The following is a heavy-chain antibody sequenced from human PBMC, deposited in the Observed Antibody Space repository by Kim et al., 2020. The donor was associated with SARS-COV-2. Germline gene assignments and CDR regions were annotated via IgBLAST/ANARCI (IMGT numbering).Heavy chain of an antibody. CDR3: ARDNRNSITIFGPVPGRMDV. Sequence: ASVKVSCKASGYTFTSYGISWVRQAPGQGLEWMGWISAYNGNTNYAQKLQGRVTMTTDTSTSTAYMELRSLRSDDTAVYYCARDNRNSITIFGPVPGRMDVWGQGTTVTVSS. V-gene: IGHV1-18*01. J-gene: IGHJ6*02. D-gene: IGHD3-3*01. CDR1: GYTFTSYG. CDR2: ISAYNGNT.